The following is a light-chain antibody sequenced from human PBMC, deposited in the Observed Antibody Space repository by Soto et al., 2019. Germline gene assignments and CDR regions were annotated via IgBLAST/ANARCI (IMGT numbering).Light chain of an antibody. CDR3: QQYEKWPPSIT. Sequence: VLTQTPGTLSLSPGESATLSCRASQSVSRNYLAWYQQKPGQAPRLLIFDASTRAPGIPDRFSGSGSEADFTLTISSLQSEDFAVYYCQQYEKWPPSITFGQGTRLEIK. CDR2: DAS. CDR1: QSVSRNY. J-gene: IGKJ5*01. V-gene: IGKV3-20*01.